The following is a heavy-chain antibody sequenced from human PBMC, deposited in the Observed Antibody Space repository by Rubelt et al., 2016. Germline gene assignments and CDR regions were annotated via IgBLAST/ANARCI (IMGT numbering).Heavy chain of an antibody. D-gene: IGHD6-19*01. CDR1: GFTFSSYA. Sequence: GRSLRLSCAASGFTFSSYAMHWVRQAPGKGLEWVAVISYDGSNKYYADSVKGRFTISRDNSKNTLYLQMNSLRAEDTAVYYCAREKGQWLVHYWFDPWGQGTLVTVSS. V-gene: IGHV3-30*04. J-gene: IGHJ5*02. CDR2: ISYDGSNK. CDR3: AREKGQWLVHYWFDP.